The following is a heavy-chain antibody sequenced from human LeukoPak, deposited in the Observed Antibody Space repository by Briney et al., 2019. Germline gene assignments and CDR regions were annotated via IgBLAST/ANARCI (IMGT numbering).Heavy chain of an antibody. V-gene: IGHV1-2*02. Sequence: ASVKVSCKASGYTFTFYYIHWVRQAPGQGLEWMGWIFPNNGNTKYAQKFQGRFTVTRDTSISTAYMELTRLRSDDTAVYYCATGLGVLDPEANSWGQGTLVTVSS. CDR1: GYTFTFYY. D-gene: IGHD3/OR15-3a*01. J-gene: IGHJ4*02. CDR3: ATGLGVLDPEANS. CDR2: IFPNNGNT.